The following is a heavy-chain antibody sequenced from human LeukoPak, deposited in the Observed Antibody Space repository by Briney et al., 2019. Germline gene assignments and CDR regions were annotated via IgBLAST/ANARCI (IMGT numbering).Heavy chain of an antibody. CDR1: GGSISSSSYY. CDR2: IYYSGST. Sequence: SETLPLTCTVSGGSISSSSYYWGWIRQPPGKGLEWIGSIYYSGSTYYNPSLKSRVTISVDTSKNQFSLKLSSVTAADTAVYYCARHGSGWYFDYWGQGTLVTVSS. CDR3: ARHGSGWYFDY. J-gene: IGHJ4*02. V-gene: IGHV4-39*01. D-gene: IGHD6-19*01.